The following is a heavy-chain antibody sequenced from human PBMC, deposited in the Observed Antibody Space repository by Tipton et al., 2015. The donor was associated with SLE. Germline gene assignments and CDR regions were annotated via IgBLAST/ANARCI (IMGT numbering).Heavy chain of an antibody. CDR2: ISTTGGVI. CDR1: AFAFNSYE. Sequence: SLRLSCAASAFAFNSYEMTWVRQAPGKGLEWISYISTTGGVIFYADSVKGRFTISRDNARNSQYLQMNSLRAEDTATYYCARRGRYHYALDVWGQGTTVTVSS. CDR3: ARRGRYHYALDV. J-gene: IGHJ6*02. V-gene: IGHV3-48*03. D-gene: IGHD3-16*01.